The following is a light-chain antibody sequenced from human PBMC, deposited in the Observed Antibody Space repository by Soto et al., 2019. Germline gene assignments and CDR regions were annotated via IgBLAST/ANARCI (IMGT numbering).Light chain of an antibody. J-gene: IGLJ1*01. V-gene: IGLV2-8*01. CDR1: SSDVGGYNY. Sequence: QALRTKSPSASGSPGQSVTISCTGTSSDVGGYNYVSWYQQHPGKAPKLMIYEVTKRPSGVPDRFSGSKSGNTASLTVSGLQAEDEADYYCSSYAGSNNFVFGSGTNVTVL. CDR2: EVT. CDR3: SSYAGSNNFV.